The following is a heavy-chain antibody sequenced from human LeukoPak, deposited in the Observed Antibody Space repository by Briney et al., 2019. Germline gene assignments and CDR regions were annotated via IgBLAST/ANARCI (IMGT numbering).Heavy chain of an antibody. CDR1: GFTFSNAW. CDR2: IKSKTDGGTT. D-gene: IGHD1-1*01. Sequence: GGSLRLSCAASGFTFSNAWMNWVRQAQGRGRRGVGRIKSKTDGGTTDYAAPVKGRFTISRDDSKNTLYLQMNSLKTEDTAVYYCTTSTTPSNDYWGQGTLVTVSS. J-gene: IGHJ4*02. CDR3: TTSTTPSNDY. V-gene: IGHV3-15*07.